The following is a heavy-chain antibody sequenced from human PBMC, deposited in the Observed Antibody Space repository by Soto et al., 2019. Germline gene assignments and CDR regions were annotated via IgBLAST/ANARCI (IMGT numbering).Heavy chain of an antibody. V-gene: IGHV3-7*01. Sequence: GSLRLSCAASGFTFSCYWMSWVRQAPGKGLEWVAKIKEDGSEKYYVDSVKGRFTISRDNAKNSLYLQMNSLRGEDTAMYYCARDWSAASAIDYWGQGTLVTVSS. J-gene: IGHJ4*02. CDR1: GFTFSCYW. CDR2: IKEDGSEK. CDR3: ARDWSAASAIDY. D-gene: IGHD6-13*01.